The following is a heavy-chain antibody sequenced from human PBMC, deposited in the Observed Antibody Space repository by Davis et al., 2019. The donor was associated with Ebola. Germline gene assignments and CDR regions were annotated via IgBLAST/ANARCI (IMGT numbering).Heavy chain of an antibody. CDR1: GCSISSGGYS. CDR3: ARVDYQGWFDP. J-gene: IGHJ5*02. CDR2: IYHSGST. D-gene: IGHD4/OR15-4a*01. V-gene: IGHV4-30-2*01. Sequence: LRLSCTVSGCSISSGGYSWSWIRQPPGKGLEWIGYIYHSGSTYYNPSLKSRVTLSVDTSKNQFSLKLGSVTAADTAVYYCARVDYQGWFDPWGQGTLVTVSS.